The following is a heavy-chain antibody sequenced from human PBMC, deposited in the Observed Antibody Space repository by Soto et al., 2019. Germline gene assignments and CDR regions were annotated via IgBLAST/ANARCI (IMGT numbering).Heavy chain of an antibody. J-gene: IGHJ4*02. CDR1: NGSISTNY. Sequence: SETLSLTCTVSNGSISTNYRTWVRHPPQKKLEWIGYVYYSGTTNYNPSLKSRVGMSIDTSKNQFSLELKSVTAADTATYYCARDVRRCTYDHCWAWGQGTPVTVSS. D-gene: IGHD2-21*02. CDR2: VYYSGTT. V-gene: IGHV4-59*01. CDR3: ARDVRRCTYDHCWA.